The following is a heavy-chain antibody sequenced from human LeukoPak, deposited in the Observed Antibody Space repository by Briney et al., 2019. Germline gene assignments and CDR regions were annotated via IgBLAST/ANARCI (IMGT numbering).Heavy chain of an antibody. V-gene: IGHV3-53*01. CDR1: GFTVSSNY. J-gene: IGHJ4*02. D-gene: IGHD2-15*01. CDR3: ASQVVVAANTDY. CDR2: IYSGGST. Sequence: GGSLRLSCAASGFTVSSNYMNWVRQAPGKGLEWISIIYSGGSTYYADSVKGRFTISRDNSKNTLYLQMNSLRAEDTAVYYCASQVVVAANTDYWGQGTLVTVSS.